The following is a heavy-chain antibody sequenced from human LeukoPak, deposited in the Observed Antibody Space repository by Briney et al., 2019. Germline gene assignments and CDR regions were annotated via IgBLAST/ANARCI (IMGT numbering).Heavy chain of an antibody. Sequence: SETLSLTCTVSGGSISSYYWSRIRQPPGKGLEWIGYIYYSGSTNYNPSLKSRVTISVDTSKNQFSLKLSSVTAADTAVYYCARDYCSSTSCYDGRSWFDPWGQGTLVTVSS. CDR1: GGSISSYY. V-gene: IGHV4-59*01. D-gene: IGHD2-2*01. J-gene: IGHJ5*02. CDR3: ARDYCSSTSCYDGRSWFDP. CDR2: IYYSGST.